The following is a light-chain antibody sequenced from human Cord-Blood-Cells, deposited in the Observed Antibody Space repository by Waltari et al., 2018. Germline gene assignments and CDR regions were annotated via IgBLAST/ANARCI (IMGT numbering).Light chain of an antibody. Sequence: SYELTQPPSVSVSPGQTARITCSGDALPKQYAYWYQQKQGQAPVLVIYKDSGRPSGIPERVSGSSSGTTVTLTISGVQAEDEADYYCQSADSSGTYWVFGGGTKLTVL. J-gene: IGLJ3*02. V-gene: IGLV3-25*03. CDR3: QSADSSGTYWV. CDR2: KDS. CDR1: ALPKQY.